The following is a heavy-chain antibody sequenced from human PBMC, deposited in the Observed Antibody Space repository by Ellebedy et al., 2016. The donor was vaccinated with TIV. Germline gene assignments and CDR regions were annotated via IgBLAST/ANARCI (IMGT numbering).Heavy chain of an antibody. J-gene: IGHJ4*02. V-gene: IGHV3-7*01. Sequence: GESLKISCAASGFTFSSHWMTWVRQAPGKGLEWVANLNQDGSDKYYVDSVKGRFTLASDNAKNSVYLLMNSLRAEDTAVYYCARGISGGWDRDYWGQGALVTVSS. CDR2: LNQDGSDK. CDR3: ARGISGGWDRDY. CDR1: GFTFSSHW. D-gene: IGHD2-15*01.